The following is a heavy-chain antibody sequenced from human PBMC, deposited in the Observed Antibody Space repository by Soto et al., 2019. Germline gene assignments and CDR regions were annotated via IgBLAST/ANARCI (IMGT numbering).Heavy chain of an antibody. J-gene: IGHJ5*02. CDR3: ARRLILVGGSSYNCFDP. Sequence: QITLKESGPTLVKPTQTLTLTCTFSGFSLSTSGVGVGWIRQPPGKALEWLEVIYWNDDKYYRPSLKSRVTITKDTSKNQVVLTMTNMDPVDTATYYCARRLILVGGSSYNCFDPWGQGTLVTVSS. CDR2: IYWNDDK. D-gene: IGHD3-22*01. V-gene: IGHV2-5*01. CDR1: GFSLSTSGVG.